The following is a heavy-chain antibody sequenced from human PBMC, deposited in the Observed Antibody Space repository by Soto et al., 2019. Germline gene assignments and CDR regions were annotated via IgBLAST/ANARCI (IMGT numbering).Heavy chain of an antibody. V-gene: IGHV1-69*13. J-gene: IGHJ6*02. CDR1: GGTFSSYA. CDR3: ASSAPEGPITMVRGVDYGMDV. CDR2: IIPIFGTA. Sequence: GASVKVSCKASGGTFSSYAISWVRQAPGQGLEWMGGIIPIFGTANYAQKFQGRVTITADESTSTAYMELSSLRSEDTAVYYCASSAPEGPITMVRGVDYGMDVWGQGTTVTVSS. D-gene: IGHD3-10*01.